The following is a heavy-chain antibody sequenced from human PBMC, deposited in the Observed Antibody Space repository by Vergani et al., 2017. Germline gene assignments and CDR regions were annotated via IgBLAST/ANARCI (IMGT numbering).Heavy chain of an antibody. CDR1: GFTFSSYG. V-gene: IGHV3-30*18. CDR2: ISYDGSNK. J-gene: IGHJ4*02. Sequence: QVQLVESGGGVVQPGRSLRLSCAASGFTFSSYGMHWVRQAPGKGLEWVAVISYDGSNKYYADSVKGRFTISRDNSKNTLYLQMNSLRAEDTAVYYCAKDWAVLRFLEWGAGDYWGQGTLVTVSS. D-gene: IGHD3-3*01. CDR3: AKDWAVLRFLEWGAGDY.